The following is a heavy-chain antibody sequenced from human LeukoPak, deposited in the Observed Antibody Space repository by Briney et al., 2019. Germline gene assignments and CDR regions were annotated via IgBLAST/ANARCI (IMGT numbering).Heavy chain of an antibody. D-gene: IGHD3-3*01. Sequence: GGSLRLSCAASGFTFDDYGMSWVRQAPGKGLEWVSGINWNGGSTGYADSVKGRFTISRDNAKNSLYLQMNSLRAEDTAVYYCAKEVSGRITIFGVANYYYYGMDVWGQGTTVTVSS. CDR2: INWNGGST. CDR1: GFTFDDYG. J-gene: IGHJ6*02. V-gene: IGHV3-20*04. CDR3: AKEVSGRITIFGVANYYYYGMDV.